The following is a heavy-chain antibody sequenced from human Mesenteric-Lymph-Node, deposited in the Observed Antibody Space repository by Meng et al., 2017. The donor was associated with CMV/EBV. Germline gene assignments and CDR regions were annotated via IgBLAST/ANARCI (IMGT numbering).Heavy chain of an antibody. Sequence: SETLSLTCTVSGYSISSGYYWGWIRQPPGKGLEWIGSIYHSGSTYYNPSLKSRVTISVDTSKNQFSLKLSSVTAADTAVYYCARVDQPWDYGMDVWGQGTTVTVSS. CDR2: IYHSGST. D-gene: IGHD2-2*01. V-gene: IGHV4-38-2*02. CDR1: GYSISSGYY. J-gene: IGHJ6*02. CDR3: ARVDQPWDYGMDV.